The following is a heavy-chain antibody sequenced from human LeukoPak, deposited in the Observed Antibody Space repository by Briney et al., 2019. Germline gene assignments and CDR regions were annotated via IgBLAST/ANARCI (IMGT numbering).Heavy chain of an antibody. J-gene: IGHJ1*01. D-gene: IGHD3-22*01. CDR2: IYPGDSDT. CDR3: AEGYDSSGYPRAEYFQH. V-gene: IGHV5-51*01. CDR1: GYSFTSYW. Sequence: GESLKISCKGSGYSFTSYWIGWVRQMPGKGLEWMGIIYPGDSDTRYSPSFQGQVTISADKSINTAYLQWSSLKASDTAMYYCAEGYDSSGYPRAEYFQHWGQGTLVTVSS.